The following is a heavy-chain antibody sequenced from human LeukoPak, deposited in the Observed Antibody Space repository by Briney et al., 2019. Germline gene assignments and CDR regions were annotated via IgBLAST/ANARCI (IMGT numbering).Heavy chain of an antibody. Sequence: SETLSLTCTVSGGSISSYYWSWIRQPPGKGLEWIGYIYYSGSTNYNPSLKSRVTISGDTSKNQFSLKLSSVTAADTAVYYCAGRLSTLSYWYFDLWGRGTLVTISS. CDR1: GGSISSYY. CDR3: AGRLSTLSYWYFDL. V-gene: IGHV4-59*08. D-gene: IGHD5/OR15-5a*01. J-gene: IGHJ2*01. CDR2: IYYSGST.